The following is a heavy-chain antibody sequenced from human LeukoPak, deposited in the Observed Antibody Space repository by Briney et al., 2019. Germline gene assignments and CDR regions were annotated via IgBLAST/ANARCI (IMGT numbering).Heavy chain of an antibody. CDR1: GGSISNYY. CDR2: IHYSGST. D-gene: IGHD4-23*01. Sequence: SETLSLTCTVSGGSISNYYWSWIRQPPGKGLEWIGYIHYSGSTNYNPSLKSRVTISVDTSKNQLSLKLTSMTAADTAVYYCARELGATVVNYGMDVWGQGTTVTVSS. J-gene: IGHJ6*02. CDR3: ARELGATVVNYGMDV. V-gene: IGHV4-59*01.